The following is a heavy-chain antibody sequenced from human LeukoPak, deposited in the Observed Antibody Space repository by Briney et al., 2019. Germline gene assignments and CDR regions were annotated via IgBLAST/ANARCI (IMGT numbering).Heavy chain of an antibody. D-gene: IGHD3-16*01. CDR1: GVTFSGSD. V-gene: IGHV3-30-3*01. Sequence: PGGSLRLSCAAFGVTFSGSDMHWVRQAPGKGLEWVAVISYDGTDTYYADSVKGRFTISRDTSKNSLYLQMNSLRPEDTAVFYCARIRGGPIDYWGQGTLVTVSS. CDR3: ARIRGGPIDY. J-gene: IGHJ4*02. CDR2: ISYDGTDT.